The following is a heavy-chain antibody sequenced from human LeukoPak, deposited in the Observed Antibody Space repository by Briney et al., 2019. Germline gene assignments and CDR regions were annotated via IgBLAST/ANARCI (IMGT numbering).Heavy chain of an antibody. CDR3: ARDSYYYDSSGYYAFDI. D-gene: IGHD3-22*01. CDR1: GFTFSSYA. J-gene: IGHJ3*02. V-gene: IGHV4-4*07. CDR2: IYTSGST. Sequence: GSLRLSCAASGFTFSSYAMSWIRQPAGKGLEWIGRIYTSGSTNCNPSLKSRVTMSVDTSKNQFSLKLSSVTAADTAVYYCARDSYYYDSSGYYAFDIWGQGTVVTVSS.